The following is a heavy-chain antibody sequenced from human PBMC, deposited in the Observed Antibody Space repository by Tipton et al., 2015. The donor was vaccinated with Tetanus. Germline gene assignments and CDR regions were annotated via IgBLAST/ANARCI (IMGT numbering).Heavy chain of an antibody. D-gene: IGHD2-15*01. CDR3: AREADCSGGSCFSGDFDT. Sequence: SGFTFNSYGIHWVRQAPGKGLEWLAVSWYDGTDKYYADSVKGRFTISRDNSKNTLYLQMNSLRAEDTALYYCAREADCSGGSCFSGDFDTWGQGTQVTVSS. V-gene: IGHV3-33*01. CDR1: GFTFNSYG. CDR2: SWYDGTDK. J-gene: IGHJ4*02.